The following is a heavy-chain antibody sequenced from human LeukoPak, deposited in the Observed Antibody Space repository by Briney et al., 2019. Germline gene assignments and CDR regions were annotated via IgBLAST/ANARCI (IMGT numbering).Heavy chain of an antibody. D-gene: IGHD6-19*01. CDR3: ARRGHRSGSARGWYFDL. Sequence: PSETLSLTCAVYGGSFSGYYWSWIRQPPGKGLEWIGEINHSGSTNYNPSLKSRVTISVDTSKNQFSLKLRSVTAADSAVYYCARRGHRSGSARGWYFDLWGRGTLVTVSS. CDR2: INHSGST. V-gene: IGHV4-34*01. J-gene: IGHJ2*01. CDR1: GGSFSGYY.